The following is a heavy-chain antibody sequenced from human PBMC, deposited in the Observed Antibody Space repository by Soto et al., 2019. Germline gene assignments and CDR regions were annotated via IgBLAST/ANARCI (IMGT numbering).Heavy chain of an antibody. Sequence: SETLSLTCAVYGGSFSGYYWSWIRQPPGKGLEWIGEINHSGSTNYNPSLKSRVTISVDTSKNQFSLKLSSVTAADTAVYYCASWCIAVAGRKKKNWFDPWGQGTLVTVSS. D-gene: IGHD6-19*01. CDR3: ASWCIAVAGRKKKNWFDP. J-gene: IGHJ5*02. CDR1: GGSFSGYY. V-gene: IGHV4-34*01. CDR2: INHSGST.